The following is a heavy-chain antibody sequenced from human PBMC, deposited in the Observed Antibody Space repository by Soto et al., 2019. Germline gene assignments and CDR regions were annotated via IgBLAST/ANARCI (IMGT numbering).Heavy chain of an antibody. D-gene: IGHD3-10*01. J-gene: IGHJ5*01. CDR1: GFTFSSYP. CDR2: IDDTGAYI. CDR3: ARNMAKPPYDS. Sequence: EVQLLESGGGLVQPGGSLRLSCTASGFTFSSYPMTWVRQAPGKGLEWVSAIDDTGAYIYYINSVKGRFTISRDNSKNTLYLQMNSLRAEDTAVYYCARNMAKPPYDSWGQGTLVTVSP. V-gene: IGHV3-23*01.